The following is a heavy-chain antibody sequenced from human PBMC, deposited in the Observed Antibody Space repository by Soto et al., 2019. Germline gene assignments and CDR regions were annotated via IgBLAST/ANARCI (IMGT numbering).Heavy chain of an antibody. CDR3: VKGSYDFWSGQMN. Sequence: GGSLRLSCSASGFTFSSYAMHWVRQAPGKGLEYVSAISSNGGSTYYADSVKGRFTISRDNSKNTLYLQMSSLRAEDTAVYYCVKGSYDFWSGQMNWGQGTLVTVSS. CDR2: ISSNGGST. CDR1: GFTFSSYA. D-gene: IGHD3-3*01. J-gene: IGHJ4*02. V-gene: IGHV3-64D*08.